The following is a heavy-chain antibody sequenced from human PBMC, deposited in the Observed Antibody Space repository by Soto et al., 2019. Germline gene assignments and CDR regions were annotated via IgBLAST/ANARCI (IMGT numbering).Heavy chain of an antibody. D-gene: IGHD3-10*01. Sequence: VGSLRLSCAASGFTFSSYAMSWVRQAPGKGLEWVSAISGSGGSTYYADSVKGRFTISRDNSKNTLYLQMNSLRAEETAVYYCAKGHSMVRGVIIPNDYWGQGTLVTVSS. CDR1: GFTFSSYA. J-gene: IGHJ4*02. V-gene: IGHV3-23*01. CDR2: ISGSGGST. CDR3: AKGHSMVRGVIIPNDY.